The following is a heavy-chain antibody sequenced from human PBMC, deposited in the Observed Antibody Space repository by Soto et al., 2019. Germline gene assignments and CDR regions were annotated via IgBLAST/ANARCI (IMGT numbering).Heavy chain of an antibody. Sequence: SVKVSCKASGGTFSSYAISWVRQAPGQGLEWMGGIIPIFGTVNYEQKFQGRATITADKSTSTAYMELSSLRSEDTAVYYCAVGECSITSGYTDRYYYYYGMDVWGRETTVTVAS. CDR3: AVGECSITSGYTDRYYYYYGMDV. CDR1: GGTFSSYA. V-gene: IGHV1-69*06. CDR2: IIPIFGTV. D-gene: IGHD2-2*02. J-gene: IGHJ6*02.